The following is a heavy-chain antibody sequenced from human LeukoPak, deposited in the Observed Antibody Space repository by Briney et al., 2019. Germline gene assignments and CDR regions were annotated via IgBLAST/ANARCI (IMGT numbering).Heavy chain of an antibody. V-gene: IGHV3-74*01. CDR1: GFTFRSYW. CDR3: ARVYVASGRSFHY. CDR2: INSDGSST. D-gene: IGHD3-10*01. Sequence: GGSLRLSCAASGFTFRSYWMHWVRQAPGEGLVWVSRINSDGSSTNYADSVKGRFTISRDNAKNTLYLQMNSLKAEDTAVYYCARVYVASGRSFHYWGQGTRVTVSS. J-gene: IGHJ4*02.